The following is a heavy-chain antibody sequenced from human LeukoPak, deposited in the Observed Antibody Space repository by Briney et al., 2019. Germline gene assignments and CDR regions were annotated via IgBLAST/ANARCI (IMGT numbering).Heavy chain of an antibody. D-gene: IGHD3-22*01. CDR1: GYTFTSYG. J-gene: IGHJ4*02. V-gene: IGHV1-18*01. CDR3: AKGYYYDSSGYYYYY. CDR2: ISAYNGNT. Sequence: ASVKVSCKASGYTFTSYGISWVRQAPGQGLEWMGWISAYNGNTNYAQKLQGRVTMTTDTSTSTAYMELRSLRAEDTAVYYCAKGYYYDSSGYYYYYWGQGTLVTVSS.